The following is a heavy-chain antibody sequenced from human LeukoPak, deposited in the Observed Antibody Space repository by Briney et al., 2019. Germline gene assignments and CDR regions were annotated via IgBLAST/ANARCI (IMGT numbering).Heavy chain of an antibody. D-gene: IGHD2-2*01. Sequence: ASVKVSCKASGYTFTSYDINWVRQATGQGLEWMGWMNPNSGNTGYAQKFQGRVTMTRNTSISTAYMELSSLRSEDTAVYYRARDCSSTSCSDYWGQGTLVTVSS. J-gene: IGHJ4*02. CDR2: MNPNSGNT. V-gene: IGHV1-8*01. CDR3: ARDCSSTSCSDY. CDR1: GYTFTSYD.